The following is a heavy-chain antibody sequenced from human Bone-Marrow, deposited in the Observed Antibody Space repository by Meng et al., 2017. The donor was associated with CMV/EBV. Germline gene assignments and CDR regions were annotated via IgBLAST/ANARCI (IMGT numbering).Heavy chain of an antibody. Sequence: GESLKISCAASGFTFSSYAMHWVRQAPGKGLEWVAVISYDGSNKYYADSVKGRFTISRDNSKNTLYLQMNSLRAEDTAVYYCASERTYRSPYYYYYGMDVWGQGTTVPVSS. CDR1: GFTFSSYA. CDR2: ISYDGSNK. V-gene: IGHV3-30-3*01. J-gene: IGHJ6*02. CDR3: ASERTYRSPYYYYYGMDV. D-gene: IGHD1-1*01.